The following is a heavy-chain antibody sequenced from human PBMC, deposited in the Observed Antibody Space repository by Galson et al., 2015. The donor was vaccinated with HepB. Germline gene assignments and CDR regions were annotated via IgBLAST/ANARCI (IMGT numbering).Heavy chain of an antibody. V-gene: IGHV1-8*01. CDR2: MSPNHGNT. Sequence: SVKVSCKASGYTFSSYDINWVRQVTGQGLEWMGWMSPNHGNTGYAQKFRGRVTMTRDTSINTAYMELSSLRSEDTAVYYCARGYTYYYYMDVWGKGTTVTVSS. D-gene: IGHD1-14*01. CDR1: GYTFSSYD. J-gene: IGHJ6*03. CDR3: ARGYTYYYYMDV.